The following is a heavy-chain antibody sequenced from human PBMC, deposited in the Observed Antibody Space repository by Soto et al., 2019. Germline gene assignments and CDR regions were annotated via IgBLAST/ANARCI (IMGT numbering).Heavy chain of an antibody. J-gene: IGHJ4*02. CDR2: VSHDGRNT. D-gene: IGHD6-19*01. V-gene: IGHV3-30*18. CDR3: AKGGRQWLLTSDFNY. Sequence: VQLVESGGGVVQPGRSLRLSCAASGFTFSDYAMHWVRQAPGKGLEWVAVVSHDGRNTHYADSVKGRFTISRDSSKNTVSLEMTSLRAEDTAVCYCAKGGRQWLLTSDFNYWGQGALVTVSS. CDR1: GFTFSDYA.